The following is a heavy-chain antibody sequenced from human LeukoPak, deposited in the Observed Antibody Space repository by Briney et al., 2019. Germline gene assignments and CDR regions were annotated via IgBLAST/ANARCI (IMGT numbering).Heavy chain of an antibody. CDR2: INWNGGST. V-gene: IGHV3-20*04. J-gene: IGHJ4*02. CDR3: ARDSGYDILTGYEGVSRGGEWVY. Sequence: PGGSLRLSCAASGFTFDDYGMSWVRQAPGKGLEWVSGINWNGGSTGYADSVKGRFTISRDNAKNSLYLQMNSLRAEDTAVYYCARDSGYDILTGYEGVSRGGEWVYWGQGTLVTVSS. CDR1: GFTFDDYG. D-gene: IGHD3-9*01.